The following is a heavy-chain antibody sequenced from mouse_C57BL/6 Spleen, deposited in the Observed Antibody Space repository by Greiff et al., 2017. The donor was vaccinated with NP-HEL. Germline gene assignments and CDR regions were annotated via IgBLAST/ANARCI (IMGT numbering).Heavy chain of an antibody. V-gene: IGHV14-4*01. CDR2: IDPENGDT. CDR3: TRGYDGSSYN. J-gene: IGHJ2*01. CDR1: GFTFKDDY. D-gene: IGHD1-1*01. Sequence: EVQLQQSGAELVRPGASVKLSCTASGFTFKDDYMHWVKQRPEQGLEWIGWIDPENGDTEYASKFQGKATITAAKSSNTAYLQLSSLTSEDTACYYCTRGYDGSSYNWGQGTTLTVSS.